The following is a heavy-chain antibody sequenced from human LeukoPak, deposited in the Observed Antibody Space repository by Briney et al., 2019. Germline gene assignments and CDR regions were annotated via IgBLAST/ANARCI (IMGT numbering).Heavy chain of an antibody. V-gene: IGHV3-30*03. CDR3: ASSSGGYYDTLFDP. J-gene: IGHJ5*02. D-gene: IGHD3-22*01. Sequence: PGGSLRLSCAASGFTFSSYGMHWVRQAPGKGLEWVAVISYDGSNKYYADSVKGRFTISRDNSKNTLYLQMNSLRAEDTAVYYCASSSGGYYDTLFDPWGQGTLVTVSS. CDR1: GFTFSSYG. CDR2: ISYDGSNK.